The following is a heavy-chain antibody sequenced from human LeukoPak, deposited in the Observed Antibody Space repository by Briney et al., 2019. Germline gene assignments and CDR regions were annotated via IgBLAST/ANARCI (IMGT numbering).Heavy chain of an antibody. D-gene: IGHD6-13*01. CDR1: GFTFSSYA. J-gene: IGHJ6*02. CDR3: ARDVYSSSWFGYYYGMDV. CDR2: ISYDGSNK. Sequence: GGSLRLSCAASGFTFSSYAMHWVRQAPGKGLEWVAVISYDGSNKYYADSVKGRFTISRDNSKNTLYLQMNSLRAEDTAVYYCARDVYSSSWFGYYYGMDVWGQGTTVTVSS. V-gene: IGHV3-30-3*01.